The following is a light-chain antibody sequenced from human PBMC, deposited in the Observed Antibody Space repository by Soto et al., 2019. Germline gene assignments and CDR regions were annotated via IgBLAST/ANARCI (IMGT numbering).Light chain of an antibody. CDR2: DAS. J-gene: IGKJ2*01. CDR3: QQRTNWPPKYT. Sequence: EIVLTQSPATLSLSPGERATLSCRASQSVSSYLAWYQQKPGQAPRLLIYDASNRATGIPARFSGSGSGTDFTLPINPLEPEDFAVYYCQQRTNWPPKYTFGQGTKLEIK. V-gene: IGKV3-11*01. CDR1: QSVSSY.